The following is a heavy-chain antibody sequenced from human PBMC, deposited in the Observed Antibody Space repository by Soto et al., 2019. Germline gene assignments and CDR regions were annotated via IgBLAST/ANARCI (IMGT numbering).Heavy chain of an antibody. CDR2: ISYDGNNK. CDR3: ARAGCDGGTCYTLVGLRYGMDV. Sequence: QVQLVESGGGVVQPGRSLRLSCAASGFTFSNYAMYWVRQAPGKGLEWVAVISYDGNNKYYADSVKGRFTISRDNSKDTRYLQVNSLRAADTAVYYCARAGCDGGTCYTLVGLRYGMDVWGQGTTVTVSS. CDR1: GFTFSNYA. V-gene: IGHV3-30-3*01. D-gene: IGHD2-15*01. J-gene: IGHJ6*02.